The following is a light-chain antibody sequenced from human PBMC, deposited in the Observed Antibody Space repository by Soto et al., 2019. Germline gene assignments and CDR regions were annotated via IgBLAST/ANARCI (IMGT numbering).Light chain of an antibody. CDR1: QGMSSW. CDR3: QQPNSFPPT. Sequence: DIQMTQSPSSVSASVGDRVTITCRACQGMSSWIAWYQQKPGKAPKLMIYTASSLQSGVPSRFSGSGAGTDFTLSISSLQPEDVATYYWQQPNSFPPTVGGGTKVEIK. V-gene: IGKV1-12*01. CDR2: TAS. J-gene: IGKJ4*01.